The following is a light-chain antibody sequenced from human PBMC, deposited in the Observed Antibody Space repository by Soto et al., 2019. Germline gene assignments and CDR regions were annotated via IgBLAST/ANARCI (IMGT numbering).Light chain of an antibody. Sequence: EIVLTQSPGTLSLSPGERASLSCRASQRISSGYLAWYQQKPGLAPRLLIYGASNRATDIPDRFSGRGSGTDFTLTISRLEPEDFAVYYCQQYGSSPPSSTFGQGTRLEIK. CDR2: GAS. J-gene: IGKJ5*01. CDR1: QRISSGY. V-gene: IGKV3-20*01. CDR3: QQYGSSPPSST.